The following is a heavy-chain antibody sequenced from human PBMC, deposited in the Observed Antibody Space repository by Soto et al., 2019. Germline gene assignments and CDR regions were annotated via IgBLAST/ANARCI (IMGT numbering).Heavy chain of an antibody. CDR2: IIPIFGTA. D-gene: IGHD1-7*01. Sequence: QVQLVQSGAEVKKPGSSVKVSCKASGGTFSSYAISWVRQAPGQGLEWMGGIIPIFGTANYEQKFQGRVTTTADESTSTAYRELSSLRSEDTAVYYCAIDKLELRGTYGMDVWGQGTTVTVSS. V-gene: IGHV1-69*01. CDR3: AIDKLELRGTYGMDV. CDR1: GGTFSSYA. J-gene: IGHJ6*02.